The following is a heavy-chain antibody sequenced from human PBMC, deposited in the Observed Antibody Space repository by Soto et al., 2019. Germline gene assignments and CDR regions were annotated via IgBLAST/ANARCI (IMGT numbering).Heavy chain of an antibody. Sequence: EASVKVSCKASGGTFSSYAISWVRQAPGQGLEWMGGIIPNFGTANYAQKFQGRVTITADESTSTAYMELSSLRSEDTAVYYCASRLTTVTSAAGMDVWGQGTTVTVSS. J-gene: IGHJ6*02. CDR3: ASRLTTVTSAAGMDV. D-gene: IGHD4-17*01. CDR1: GGTFSSYA. V-gene: IGHV1-69*13. CDR2: IIPNFGTA.